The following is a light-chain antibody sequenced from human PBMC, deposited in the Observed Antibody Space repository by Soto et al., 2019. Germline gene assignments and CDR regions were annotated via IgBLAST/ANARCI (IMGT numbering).Light chain of an antibody. J-gene: IGKJ1*01. CDR2: QVS. V-gene: IGKV2-30*01. CDR1: QSLGSRDENTF. Sequence: DVVMTQSPLSLPVTLGQPASISCRSSQSLGSRDENTFLNWFQQRPGQSPRRLIYQVSRRDSGVPDRFSGSGSGTDFTLKISRVEAEDVGVYYCMQGSHWPPWTFGQGTKVEIK. CDR3: MQGSHWPPWT.